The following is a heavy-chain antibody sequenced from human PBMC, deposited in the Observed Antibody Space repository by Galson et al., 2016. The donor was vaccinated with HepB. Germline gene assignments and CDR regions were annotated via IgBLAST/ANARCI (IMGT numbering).Heavy chain of an antibody. J-gene: IGHJ4*02. Sequence: SLRLSCAASGVTFSRYGMHWVRQAPGKGLEWVAIIAYDGDNKYYADSVKGRFTISRDNFKNTLYLQMNSLRVEDTAVYYCAKDRENGAVSGTGVFDYWGQGTLVTVSS. CDR1: GVTFSRYG. D-gene: IGHD6-19*01. CDR3: AKDRENGAVSGTGVFDY. V-gene: IGHV3-30*18. CDR2: IAYDGDNK.